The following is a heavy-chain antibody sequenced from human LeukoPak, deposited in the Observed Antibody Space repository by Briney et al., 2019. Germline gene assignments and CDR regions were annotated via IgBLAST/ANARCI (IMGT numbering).Heavy chain of an antibody. CDR1: GYTLTELP. V-gene: IGHV1-24*01. CDR2: FDPEDGET. D-gene: IGHD6-19*01. Sequence: ASVKVSCKVSGYTLTELPMHWVRQAPGKGLEWMGGFDPEDGETIYAQKFQGRVTMTEDTSTDTAYMELSSLRSEDTAVYYCAAREALSGWFSNDYWGQGTLVTVSS. CDR3: AAREALSGWFSNDY. J-gene: IGHJ4*02.